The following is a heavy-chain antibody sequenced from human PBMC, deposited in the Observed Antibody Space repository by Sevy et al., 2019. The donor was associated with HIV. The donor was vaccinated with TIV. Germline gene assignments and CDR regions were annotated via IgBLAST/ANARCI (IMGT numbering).Heavy chain of an antibody. CDR2: NSFDGGNK. D-gene: IGHD5-12*01. V-gene: IGHV3-30-3*01. J-gene: IGHJ4*02. Sequence: GGSLRLSCAASGFSLSDYAIHWARQGPVKGLEWLTVNSFDGGNKYYADSVKGRFTISRENSKNTVSLQMNSLRPDDTALYYCARGPYNSGLRLDFWGRGILVTVSS. CDR3: ARGPYNSGLRLDF. CDR1: GFSLSDYA.